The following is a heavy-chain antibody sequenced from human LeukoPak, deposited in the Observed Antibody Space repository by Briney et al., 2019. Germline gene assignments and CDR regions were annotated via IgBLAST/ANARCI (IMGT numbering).Heavy chain of an antibody. V-gene: IGHV3-9*03. CDR3: AKGQQWLVRSYFDY. J-gene: IGHJ4*02. Sequence: GGSLRLSCAASGFTFDDYAMHWVRQASGKGLEWVSGISWNSGSIGYADSVKGRFTISRDNAKNSLYLQMNSLRAEDMALYYCAKGQQWLVRSYFDYWGQGTLVTVSS. CDR1: GFTFDDYA. D-gene: IGHD6-19*01. CDR2: ISWNSGSI.